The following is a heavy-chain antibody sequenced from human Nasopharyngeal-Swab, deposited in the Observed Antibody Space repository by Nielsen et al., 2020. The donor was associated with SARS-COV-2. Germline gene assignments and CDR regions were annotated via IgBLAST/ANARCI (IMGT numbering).Heavy chain of an antibody. CDR1: GGSFSGYY. Sequence: SEALSLTCAVYGGSFSGYYWSWIRQPPGKGLEWIGEINHSGSTNYNPSLKSRVTISVDTSKNQFSLKLSSVTAADTAVYYCARGGYSYGPDYWGQGTLVTVSS. J-gene: IGHJ4*02. D-gene: IGHD5-18*01. CDR3: ARGGYSYGPDY. CDR2: INHSGST. V-gene: IGHV4-34*01.